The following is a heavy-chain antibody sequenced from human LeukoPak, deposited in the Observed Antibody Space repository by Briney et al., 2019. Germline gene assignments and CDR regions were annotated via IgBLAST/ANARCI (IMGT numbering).Heavy chain of an antibody. CDR3: AINYGDYFDY. CDR2: MNPNSGNT. V-gene: IGHV1-8*01. J-gene: IGHJ4*02. D-gene: IGHD4-11*01. Sequence: VASVKVSCKASGYTFTSYDINWVRQATGQGLEWMGWMNPNSGNTGYAQKFQGRVTITTDESTSTAYMELSSLRSEDTAVYYCAINYGDYFDYWGQGTLVTVSS. CDR1: GYTFTSYD.